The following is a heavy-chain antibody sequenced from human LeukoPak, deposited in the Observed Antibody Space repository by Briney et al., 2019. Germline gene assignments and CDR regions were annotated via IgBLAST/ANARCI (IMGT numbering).Heavy chain of an antibody. CDR3: ARGLRWAQSFYFDY. CDR2: ISSNGGST. J-gene: IGHJ4*02. V-gene: IGHV3-64*01. D-gene: IGHD1-26*01. Sequence: GGSLRLSCAASGFTFSFYAMHWARQAPGKGLEYVSAISSNGGSTYYAKSERGRFTISRDNSKNTLYLQMGSLRAEDMAVYYCARGLRWAQSFYFDYWGQGTLVTVSS. CDR1: GFTFSFYA.